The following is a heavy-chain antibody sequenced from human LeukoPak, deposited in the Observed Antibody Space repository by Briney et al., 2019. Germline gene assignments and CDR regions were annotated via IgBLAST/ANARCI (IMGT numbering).Heavy chain of an antibody. CDR1: GFTFSSYG. J-gene: IGHJ3*02. V-gene: IGHV3-33*01. D-gene: IGHD2-2*01. CDR2: IWYDGSNK. CDR3: ARSGYCSSTSCYAGAFDI. Sequence: GGSLRLSRAASGFTFSSYGMHWVRQAPGKGLEWVAVIWYDGSNKYYADSVKGRFTISRDNSKNTLYLQMNSLRAEDTAVYYCARSGYCSSTSCYAGAFDIWGQGTMVTVSS.